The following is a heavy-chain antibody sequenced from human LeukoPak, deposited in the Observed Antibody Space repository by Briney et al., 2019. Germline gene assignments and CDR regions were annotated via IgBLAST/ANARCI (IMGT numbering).Heavy chain of an antibody. CDR3: ARDLGVADYYDSSGRPDYYGMDV. V-gene: IGHV3-48*01. D-gene: IGHD3-22*01. CDR1: GFTFGSYS. CDR2: ISSSSSTI. J-gene: IGHJ6*02. Sequence: GGSLRLSCAASGFTFGSYSMNWVRQAPGKGLEWVSYISSSSSTIYYADSVKGRFTISRDNAKNSLYLQMNSLRAEDTAVYYCARDLGVADYYDSSGRPDYYGMDVWGQGTTVAVSS.